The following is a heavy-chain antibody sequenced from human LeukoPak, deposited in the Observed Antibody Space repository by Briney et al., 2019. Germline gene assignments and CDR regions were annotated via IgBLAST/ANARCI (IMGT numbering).Heavy chain of an antibody. D-gene: IGHD3-22*01. CDR2: IYHSGST. J-gene: IGHJ4*02. Sequence: SETLSLTCAVSGGSIRSSNWWGWVRQPPGKGLEWIGEIYHSGSTNYNPSLKSRVTISVDKSKNQFSLKLSSVTAADTAVYYCAREARSGYYDSSGTYVYWGQGTLVTVSS. CDR3: AREARSGYYDSSGTYVY. CDR1: GGSIRSSNW. V-gene: IGHV4-4*02.